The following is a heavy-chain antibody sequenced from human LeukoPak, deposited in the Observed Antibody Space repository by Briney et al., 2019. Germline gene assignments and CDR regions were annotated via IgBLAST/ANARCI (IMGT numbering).Heavy chain of an antibody. J-gene: IGHJ4*02. Sequence: GGSLRLSCAASGFTFSSYGMHWVRQAPGKGLEWVAFIRYDGSNKYYADSVKGRFTISRDNSKNTLYLQMNSLRAEDTAVYYCAKDGKLYSSSWYYFDYWGQGTLVSVSS. CDR3: AKDGKLYSSSWYYFDY. CDR2: IRYDGSNK. D-gene: IGHD6-13*01. V-gene: IGHV3-30*02. CDR1: GFTFSSYG.